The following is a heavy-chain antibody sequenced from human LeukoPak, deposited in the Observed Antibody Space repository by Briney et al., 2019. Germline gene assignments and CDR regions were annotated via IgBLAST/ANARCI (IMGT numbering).Heavy chain of an antibody. CDR2: ISYDGSNK. J-gene: IGHJ4*02. CDR3: AKGPDRSGYYSLDY. D-gene: IGHD3-22*01. CDR1: GFTFSNYD. V-gene: IGHV3-30*18. Sequence: GGSLRLSCAASGFTFSNYDMYWVRQAPGKGLEWVAIISYDGSNKYFVDSVKGLFTISRDNSKNTLYLQMNSLRAEDTAVYYCAKGPDRSGYYSLDYWGQGTLVTVSS.